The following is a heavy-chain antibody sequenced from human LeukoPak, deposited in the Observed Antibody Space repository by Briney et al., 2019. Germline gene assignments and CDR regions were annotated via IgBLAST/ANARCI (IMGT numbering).Heavy chain of an antibody. J-gene: IGHJ6*03. V-gene: IGHV3-74*01. CDR2: INTDGSST. D-gene: IGHD4-17*01. CDR3: AQGDYVYYYYMDV. CDR1: EFTFSNYW. Sequence: GGSLRLSCAASEFTFSNYWMHWVRQAPGKGLVWVAHINTDGSSTSYADSVKGRFTISRDNAKNTLYLQMNGLRAEDTAVYYCAQGDYVYYYYMDVWGKGTTVTVSS.